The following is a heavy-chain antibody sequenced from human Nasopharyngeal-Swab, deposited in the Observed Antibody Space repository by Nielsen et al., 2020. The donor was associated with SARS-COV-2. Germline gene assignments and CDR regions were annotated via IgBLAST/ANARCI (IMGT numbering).Heavy chain of an antibody. Sequence: GESLEISCAASGFTFSNAWMSWVRQAPGKGLEWVGRIKSKTDGGTTDYAAPVKGRFTISRDDSKNTLYLQMNSLKTEDTAVYYCTWSGYDLDYYYMDVWGKGTTVTVSS. J-gene: IGHJ6*03. CDR1: GFTFSNAW. D-gene: IGHD5-12*01. CDR3: TWSGYDLDYYYMDV. V-gene: IGHV3-15*01. CDR2: IKSKTDGGTT.